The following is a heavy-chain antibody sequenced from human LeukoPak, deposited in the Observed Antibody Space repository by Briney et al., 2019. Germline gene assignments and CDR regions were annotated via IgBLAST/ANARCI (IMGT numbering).Heavy chain of an antibody. D-gene: IGHD2-15*01. J-gene: IGHJ3*02. CDR3: ARDRTEGYCSGGSCYGDAFDI. V-gene: IGHV3-64*01. CDR1: GFTFSSYA. CDR2: ISSNGGST. Sequence: QPGGSLRLSCAASGFTFSSYAMHWVRQAPGKGLEYVSAISSNGGSTYYANSVKGRFTISRDNSKNTLYLQMGSLRAEDMAVYYCARDRTEGYCSGGSCYGDAFDIWGQGTMVTVSS.